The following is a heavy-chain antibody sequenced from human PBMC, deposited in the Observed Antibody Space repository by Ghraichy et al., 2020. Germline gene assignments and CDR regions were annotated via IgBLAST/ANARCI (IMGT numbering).Heavy chain of an antibody. CDR2: IRNSASGGTT. CDR1: GFTFDGYA. CDR3: AHDVRGYFPHYFAY. Sequence: GGSLRLSCTTAGFTFDGYALSWVRQAPGKGLEWVGFIRNSASGGTTEYAASVKDRFTISRDDSKRIAHLQMDSLQNDDTGVYFCAHDVRGYFPHYFAYGGQGTLVTVSS. J-gene: IGHJ4*02. D-gene: IGHD3-22*01. V-gene: IGHV3-49*04.